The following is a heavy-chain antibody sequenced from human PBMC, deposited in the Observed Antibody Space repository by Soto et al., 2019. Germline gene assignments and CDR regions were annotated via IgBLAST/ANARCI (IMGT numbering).Heavy chain of an antibody. CDR3: ARDWGTGFYNFDS. J-gene: IGHJ4*02. D-gene: IGHD6-19*01. V-gene: IGHV4-38-2*02. CDR1: GYSISTGFN. Sequence: LSLTCAVSGYSISTGFNWGWIRRPPGKGLEWIGSVYHGGGTYYSPSLKSRVTISVDESKNQISLVLSSVTAADTALYYCARDWGTGFYNFDSWGQGTRVPVSS. CDR2: VYHGGGT.